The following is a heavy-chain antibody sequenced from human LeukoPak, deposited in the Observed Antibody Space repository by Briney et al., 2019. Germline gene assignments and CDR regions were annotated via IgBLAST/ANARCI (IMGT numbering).Heavy chain of an antibody. Sequence: ASVKVSCKASGYTFTGYYMHWVRQAPGQGLEWMGWINPNSGGTNYAQKFRGRVTMTRDTSISTAYMELSRLRSDDTAVYYCAMAYGSGSYYFDYWGQGTLVTVSS. CDR1: GYTFTGYY. CDR3: AMAYGSGSYYFDY. V-gene: IGHV1-2*02. CDR2: INPNSGGT. J-gene: IGHJ4*02. D-gene: IGHD3-10*01.